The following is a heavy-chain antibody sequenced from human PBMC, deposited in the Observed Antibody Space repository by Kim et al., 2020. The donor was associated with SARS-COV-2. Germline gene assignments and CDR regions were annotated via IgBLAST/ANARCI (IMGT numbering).Heavy chain of an antibody. J-gene: IGHJ5*02. CDR2: IYFSGRT. D-gene: IGHD2-15*01. Sequence: SETLSLTCTVSGGSISSSSNYWGGIRQPQGKGLEWIGGIYFSGRTYYNPSLKSRVTISVDTSKNQFSLKLSSVTAEDTAVYYCARHRGGYCSGGSCYLAWFDPWVQGTLVTVSS. CDR3: ARHRGGYCSGGSCYLAWFDP. CDR1: GGSISSSSNY. V-gene: IGHV4-39*01.